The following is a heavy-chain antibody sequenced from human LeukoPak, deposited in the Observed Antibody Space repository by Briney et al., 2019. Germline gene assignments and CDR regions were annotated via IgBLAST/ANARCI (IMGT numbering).Heavy chain of an antibody. D-gene: IGHD6-19*01. CDR2: IYYSGST. J-gene: IGHJ4*02. CDR3: ARGQWLVKEGYYFDY. Sequence: SETLSLTCTVSGGSISSYYWSWIRQPPGKGLEWIGYIYYSGSTNYNPSLKSRVTISVDRSKNQFSLKLSSVTAADTAVYYCARGQWLVKEGYYFDYWGQGTLVTVSS. CDR1: GGSISSYY. V-gene: IGHV4-59*12.